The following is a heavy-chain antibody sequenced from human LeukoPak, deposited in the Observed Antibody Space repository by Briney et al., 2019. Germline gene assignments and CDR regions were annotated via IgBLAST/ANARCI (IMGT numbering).Heavy chain of an antibody. CDR1: GGSIRSSSYY. Sequence: PSETLSLTCTVSGGSIRSSSYYWGWVRQPPGKGLAWIGSISYTGITYYNPSLKSRVTISVDTSKNQFSLKLSSVTAADTAVYYCASPAPGGYLTDDAFDIWGQGTMVTVSS. D-gene: IGHD2-15*01. V-gene: IGHV4-39*07. CDR2: ISYTGIT. CDR3: ASPAPGGYLTDDAFDI. J-gene: IGHJ3*02.